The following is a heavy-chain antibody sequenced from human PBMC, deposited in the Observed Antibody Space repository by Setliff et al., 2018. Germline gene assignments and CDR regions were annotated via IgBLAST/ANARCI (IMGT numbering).Heavy chain of an antibody. CDR2: INHSGST. CDR1: GGSFSGYY. J-gene: IGHJ6*02. CDR3: ARGGLWFGELLWKYYYYGMDV. D-gene: IGHD3-10*01. Sequence: SETLSLTCAVYGGSFSGYYWSWIRQPPGKGLEWIGEINHSGSTNYNPSLKSRVTISVDTSKNQFSLKVNSVTAADTAVYYCARGGLWFGELLWKYYYYGMDVWGQGTTVTVSS. V-gene: IGHV4-34*01.